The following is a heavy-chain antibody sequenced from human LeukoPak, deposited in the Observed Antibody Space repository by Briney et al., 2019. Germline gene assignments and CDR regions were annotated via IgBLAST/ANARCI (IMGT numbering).Heavy chain of an antibody. J-gene: IGHJ4*02. CDR1: GYSISTGYY. V-gene: IGHV4-38-2*02. CDR3: ARAGHGDTYYFDS. CDR2: IYHSGST. Sequence: SETLSLTCTVSGYSISTGYYWGWIRQPPGKGLEWIGSIYHSGSTFYNPSLKSRVTISVDTSKSQFSLKLSSVTATDTAVYYCARAGHGDTYYFDSWGQGTLVSVSS. D-gene: IGHD4-17*01.